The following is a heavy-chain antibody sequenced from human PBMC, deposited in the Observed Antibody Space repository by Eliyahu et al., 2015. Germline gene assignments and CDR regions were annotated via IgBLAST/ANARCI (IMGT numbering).Heavy chain of an antibody. Sequence: QVQLVXSGGGVVQPGGSLRLSCAASGFXFSXXXXXXVRQXPGKGLEWVAFIRYDGSNKYYADSVKGRFTISRDNSKNTLYLQMNSLRAEDTAVYYCAKAFSRYCSSTSCYSNNWFDPWGQGTLVTVSS. V-gene: IGHV3-30*02. J-gene: IGHJ5*02. CDR3: AKAFSRYCSSTSCYSNNWFDP. CDR1: GFXFSXXX. D-gene: IGHD2-2*02. CDR2: IRYDGSNK.